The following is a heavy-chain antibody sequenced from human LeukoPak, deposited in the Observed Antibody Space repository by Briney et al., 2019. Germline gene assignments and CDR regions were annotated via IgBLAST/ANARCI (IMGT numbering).Heavy chain of an antibody. Sequence: GSLKLSCDASGFTLSTYWMNWVRPVPGKGLDWVANINPDGSGKRYVDSVKGRFTIARDNADNSLSLQMNSLSAEDTAVYYCASWGAGGNSWGQGTLVTVSS. V-gene: IGHV3-7*01. D-gene: IGHD3-16*01. CDR1: GFTLSTYW. CDR3: ASWGAGGNS. J-gene: IGHJ4*02. CDR2: INPDGSGK.